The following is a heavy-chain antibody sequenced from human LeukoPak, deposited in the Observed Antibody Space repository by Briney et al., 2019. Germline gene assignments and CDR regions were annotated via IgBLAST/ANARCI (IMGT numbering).Heavy chain of an antibody. CDR3: AKDGGLWVSAHWGDS. V-gene: IGHV3-23*01. CDR2: ITTSDGNT. D-gene: IGHD7-27*01. Sequence: GGSLRLSCAASGFTFSSYTMSWVRQAPGKGLEWVSTITTSDGNTYYADSVKGRFTVSRDNSKNTLYLQMNSLRAEDTAVYYCAKDGGLWVSAHWGDSWGRGTLVTASS. J-gene: IGHJ4*02. CDR1: GFTFSSYT.